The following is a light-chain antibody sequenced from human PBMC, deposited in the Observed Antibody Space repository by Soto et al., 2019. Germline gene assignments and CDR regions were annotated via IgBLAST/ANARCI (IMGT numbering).Light chain of an antibody. Sequence: QSALTQPPSASGSPGQSVTISCTGTSSDVGGYNYVSWYQQHPGKAPNLMIYEVSKRPSGVPDRFSGSKSGNTASLTVSGLQAEDEADYYCSSYAGRNNFVFGGGTKLTVL. CDR1: SSDVGGYNY. CDR3: SSYAGRNNFV. CDR2: EVS. J-gene: IGLJ2*01. V-gene: IGLV2-8*01.